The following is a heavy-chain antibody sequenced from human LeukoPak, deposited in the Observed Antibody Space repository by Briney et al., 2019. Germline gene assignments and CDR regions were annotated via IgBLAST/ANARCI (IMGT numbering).Heavy chain of an antibody. CDR1: GFTFSSYG. V-gene: IGHV3-33*01. J-gene: IGHJ4*02. D-gene: IGHD3-22*01. CDR2: IWYDGSNK. CDR3: ARDHPYYYDSSGYSDY. Sequence: PGGSLRLSCAASGFTFSSYGMHWVRQAPGKGLEWVAVIWYDGSNKYYADSVKGRFTISRDNSKNTLYLQTNSLSAEDTAVYYCARDHPYYYDSSGYSDYWGQGTLVTVSS.